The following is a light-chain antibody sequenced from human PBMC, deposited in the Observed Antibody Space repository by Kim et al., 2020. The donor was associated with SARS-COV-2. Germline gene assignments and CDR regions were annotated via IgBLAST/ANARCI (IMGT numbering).Light chain of an antibody. J-gene: IGKJ1*01. CDR1: QSVSSSY. Sequence: FPGERATLCCRASQSVSSSYLAWYQQKPGQAPRLLIYGASSRATGIPDRFSGSGSGTDFTLTISRLEPEDFAVYYCQQYGSSPQTFDQGTKVDIK. V-gene: IGKV3-20*01. CDR2: GAS. CDR3: QQYGSSPQT.